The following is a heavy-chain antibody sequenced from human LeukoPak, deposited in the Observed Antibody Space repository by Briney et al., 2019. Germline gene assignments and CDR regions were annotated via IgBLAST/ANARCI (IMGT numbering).Heavy chain of an antibody. D-gene: IGHD6-19*01. V-gene: IGHV4-34*01. CDR1: GGSFSDYY. J-gene: IGHJ6*03. CDR2: INHSGST. Sequence: SETLSLTCDVYGGSFSDYYWSWIRQPPGKGLEWIGEINHSGSTTYNPSLKSRVTISVDTSKNQFSLKLSSVTAADTAVYYCARGGEGSGWAGYDYSYMDVWGKGTTVTVSS. CDR3: ARGGEGSGWAGYDYSYMDV.